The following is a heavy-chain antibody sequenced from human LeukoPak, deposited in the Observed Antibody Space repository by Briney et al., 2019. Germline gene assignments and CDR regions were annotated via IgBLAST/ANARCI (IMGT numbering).Heavy chain of an antibody. CDR3: ARADLTRFGEFRGFDY. D-gene: IGHD3-10*01. CDR1: GGSASSYY. CDR2: IYYSGST. V-gene: IGHV4-59*02. J-gene: IGHJ4*02. Sequence: SETLSLTCSVSGGSASSYYWTWIRQPPGKELEWIGYIYYSGSTNYNPSLKSRVTISIDASKNQFSLKLSSVTAADTAVYYCARADLTRFGEFRGFDYWGQGALVTVSS.